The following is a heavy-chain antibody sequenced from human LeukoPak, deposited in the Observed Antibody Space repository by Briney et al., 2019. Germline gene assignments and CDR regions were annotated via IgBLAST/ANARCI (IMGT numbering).Heavy chain of an antibody. J-gene: IGHJ2*01. V-gene: IGHV4-39*01. CDR2: IYYSGSS. Sequence: SETLSLTCTVSGGSVSSSTYYWGWIRQPPGKGREWIGNIYYSGSSYYNPSLKSRVTISVDTSKNQFSLRLSSVTAADTAVYYCASHFKLGIGWYFDLWGRGTLITVSS. CDR1: GGSVSSSTYY. D-gene: IGHD3-16*01. CDR3: ASHFKLGIGWYFDL.